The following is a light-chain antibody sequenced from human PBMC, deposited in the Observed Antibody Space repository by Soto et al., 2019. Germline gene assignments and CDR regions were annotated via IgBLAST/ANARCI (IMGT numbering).Light chain of an antibody. J-gene: IGKJ4*01. CDR2: AAS. V-gene: IGKV1-39*01. CDR1: QSISSY. CDR3: QQSYSTPPT. Sequence: DIQMTQSPSSLSASVGDRVTITCRASQSISSYLNWYQQKPGKAPKLLIYAASSLQSGLPSRFSGSGSGTDFTLTISSLQPEDFANYYCQQSYSTPPTFGGGTKVEIK.